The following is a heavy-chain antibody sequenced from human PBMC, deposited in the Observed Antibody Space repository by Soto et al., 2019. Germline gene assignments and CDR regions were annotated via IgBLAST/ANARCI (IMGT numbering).Heavy chain of an antibody. CDR3: ARESEDLTSNFDY. CDR1: GFTFTRYS. CDR2: ISSTTNYI. V-gene: IGHV3-21*06. Sequence: GGSLRLSCAASGFTFTRYSMNWVRQAPGKGLEWVSSISSTTNYIYYGDSMKGRFTISGDNAKNSLYLEMNSLRAEDTAVYYCARESEDLTSNFDYWGQGTLVTISS. J-gene: IGHJ4*02.